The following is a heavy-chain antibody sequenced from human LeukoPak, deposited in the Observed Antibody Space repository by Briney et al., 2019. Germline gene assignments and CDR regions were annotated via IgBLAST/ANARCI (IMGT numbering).Heavy chain of an antibody. CDR2: ISGSGGST. CDR3: AKFLPTHIVVANYYFDY. V-gene: IGHV3-23*01. CDR1: GFAFSSYA. D-gene: IGHD2-21*01. J-gene: IGHJ4*02. Sequence: GGSLRLSCAASGFAFSSYAMSWVRQAPGKGLEWVSAISGSGGSTYYADSVKGRFTISRDNSKNTLYLQMNSLRAKDTAVYYCAKFLPTHIVVANYYFDYWGQGTLVTVSS.